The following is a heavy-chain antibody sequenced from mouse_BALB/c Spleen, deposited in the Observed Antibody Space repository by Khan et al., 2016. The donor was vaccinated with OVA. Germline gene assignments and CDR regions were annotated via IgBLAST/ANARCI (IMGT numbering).Heavy chain of an antibody. J-gene: IGHJ3*01. D-gene: IGHD1-1*01. Sequence: QVQLQQSGAELAKPGASVKMSCKASGYTFTTYWMHWIKQRPGKGLEWIGYINPSTSYIEYNQKFKDKATLTADKSSSTAYMQLSSLTSEDSAVDDGARRGVEGIFAYWGQGTLVTVS. CDR2: INPSTSYI. V-gene: IGHV1-7*01. CDR1: GYTFTTYW. CDR3: ARRGVEGIFAY.